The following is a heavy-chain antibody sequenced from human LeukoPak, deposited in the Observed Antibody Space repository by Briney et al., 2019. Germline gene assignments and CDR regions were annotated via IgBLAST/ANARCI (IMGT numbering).Heavy chain of an antibody. V-gene: IGHV4-30-2*01. D-gene: IGHD2-2*01. Sequence: PSETLSLTCAVSGGSISSGLYSWSWIRQPLGKGLEWIGYIYHTGSTYYNPSLKSRVTISVDTSKVQFSLRLSSVTAADTAVYYCARLQYCSGTSCYWFDPWGQGTLVTVSS. CDR3: ARLQYCSGTSCYWFDP. CDR2: IYHTGST. J-gene: IGHJ5*02. CDR1: GGSISSGLYS.